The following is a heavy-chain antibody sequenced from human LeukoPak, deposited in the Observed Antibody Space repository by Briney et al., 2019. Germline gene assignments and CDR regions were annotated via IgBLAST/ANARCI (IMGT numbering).Heavy chain of an antibody. J-gene: IGHJ6*03. Sequence: PSETLSLTCAVYGGSFSGYYWSWIRQPPGKGLEWIGSIYYSGSTNYNPSLKSRVTISVDTSKNQFSLKLSSVTAADTAVYYCARGSSGYSSGWYRPRGYYYMDVWGKGTTVTVSS. V-gene: IGHV4-34*01. D-gene: IGHD6-19*01. CDR2: IYYSGST. CDR3: ARGSSGYSSGWYRPRGYYYMDV. CDR1: GGSFSGYY.